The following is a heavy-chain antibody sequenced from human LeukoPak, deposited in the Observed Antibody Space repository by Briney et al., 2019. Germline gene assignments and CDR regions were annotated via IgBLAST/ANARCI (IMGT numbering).Heavy chain of an antibody. V-gene: IGHV4-4*02. CDR2: IHHSGNT. CDR1: GDSISAEHW. J-gene: IGHJ4*02. Sequence: PSETLSLTCAVSGDSISAEHWWSWVRQPPGKGLEWIGEIHHSGNTNYNLSLKSQVTISVDKSKNQFSLRLSSVTAADTAIYYCASARWDYWGQGTLVTVSS. D-gene: IGHD5-24*01. CDR3: ASARWDY.